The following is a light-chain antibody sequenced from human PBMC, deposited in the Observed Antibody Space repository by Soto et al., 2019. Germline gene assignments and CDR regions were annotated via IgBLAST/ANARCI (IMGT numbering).Light chain of an antibody. CDR3: QHYSSFFYS. CDR1: QSISRW. V-gene: IGKV1-5*01. Sequence: DIRMTQSPSTLSASVGDRVTLTCRSSQSISRWLAWYRQKPGKAPELLDFDISRRETGVPLRLSGSGSGTEVTLKISSLQSDDFATDYCQHYSSFFYSFGQGTRL. J-gene: IGKJ2*01. CDR2: DIS.